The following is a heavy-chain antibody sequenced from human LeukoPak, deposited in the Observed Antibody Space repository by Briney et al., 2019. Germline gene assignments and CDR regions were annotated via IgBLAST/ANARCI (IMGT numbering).Heavy chain of an antibody. V-gene: IGHV3-23*01. CDR1: GFTFSSYP. J-gene: IGHJ4*02. CDR3: AKAYYDILTGYYSAFDY. D-gene: IGHD3-9*01. Sequence: GGSLRLSCAASGFTFSSYPMSWVRQAPGKGLEWVSAISGSGGSTYYADSVKGRFTISRDNSKNTLYLQMNSLRAEDTAVYYCAKAYYDILTGYYSAFDYWGQGTLVTVSS. CDR2: ISGSGGST.